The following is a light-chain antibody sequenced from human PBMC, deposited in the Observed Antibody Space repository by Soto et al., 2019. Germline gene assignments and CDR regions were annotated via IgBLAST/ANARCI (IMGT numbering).Light chain of an antibody. CDR3: QQYNDWPLT. J-gene: IGKJ4*01. V-gene: IGKV3-15*01. Sequence: EIVMTQSPATLSVSPGERATLSCRASQSVSSNLAWYQQKPGQAPRLLIYGASTRATGLPARFSGSGSGAEFTLTISSLPSEDFAVYYCQQYNDWPLTFGGGTKVGIK. CDR2: GAS. CDR1: QSVSSN.